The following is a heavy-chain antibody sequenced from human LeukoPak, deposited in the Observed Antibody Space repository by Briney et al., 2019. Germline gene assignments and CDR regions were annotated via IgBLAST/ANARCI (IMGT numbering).Heavy chain of an antibody. CDR1: GYTFTSYY. J-gene: IGHJ4*02. CDR3: ATLGGYCGGDCFFDY. V-gene: IGHV1-46*01. Sequence: ASVKVSCKASGYTFTSYYMHWVRQAPGQGLEWMGIINPSGGSTSYAQEFQGRVTMTRDTSTSTVYMELSSLRSEDTAVYYCATLGGYCGGDCFFDYWGQGTLVTVSS. D-gene: IGHD2-21*02. CDR2: INPSGGST.